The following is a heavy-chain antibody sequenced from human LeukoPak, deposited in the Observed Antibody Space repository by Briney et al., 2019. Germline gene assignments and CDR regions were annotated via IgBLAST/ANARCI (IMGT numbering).Heavy chain of an antibody. Sequence: PSETLSLTCTVSGDSISSSSSYWGWIRQPPGEGLEWIGSIYYSGSTYYNTSLKSRVTISVDTSKNQFSLKLTSVTAADTAVYYCARLVVSTWYHEVLLGRDYWGQGTLVTVSS. CDR3: ARLVVSTWYHEVLLGRDY. CDR1: GDSISSSSSY. CDR2: IYYSGST. V-gene: IGHV4-39*01. D-gene: IGHD6-13*01. J-gene: IGHJ4*02.